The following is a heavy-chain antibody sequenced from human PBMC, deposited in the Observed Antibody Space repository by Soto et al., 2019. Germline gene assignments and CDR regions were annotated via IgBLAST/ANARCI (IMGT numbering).Heavy chain of an antibody. CDR2: IRTKTYGEAV. V-gene: IGHV3-15*07. Sequence: DVQLVESGGGLIKPGGSLRLSCTASEFTFANAFMNWVRQAPGKGLEWIGRIRTKTYGEAVDYAAPVKGRFTISRDESKDTMYLQMNSMKIEATAVYYCTSCRGYCTGLVAYDIWGQGTMVTVSS. D-gene: IGHD2-8*02. CDR3: TSCRGYCTGLVAYDI. CDR1: EFTFANAF. J-gene: IGHJ3*02.